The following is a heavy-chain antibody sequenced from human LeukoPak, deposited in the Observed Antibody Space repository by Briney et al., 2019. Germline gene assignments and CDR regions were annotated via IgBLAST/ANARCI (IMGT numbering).Heavy chain of an antibody. Sequence: PGGSLRLSCAASGFTFDDYAMHWVRQAPGKGLEWVSLISGDGGSTYHADSVKGRFTISRDNSKTSLYLQMNSLRTEDTALYYCASLWFGELPQDYWGQGTLVTVSS. V-gene: IGHV3-43*02. CDR2: ISGDGGST. CDR1: GFTFDDYA. CDR3: ASLWFGELPQDY. D-gene: IGHD3-10*01. J-gene: IGHJ4*02.